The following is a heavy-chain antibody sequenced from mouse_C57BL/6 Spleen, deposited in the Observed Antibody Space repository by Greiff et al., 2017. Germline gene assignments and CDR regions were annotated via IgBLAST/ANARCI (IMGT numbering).Heavy chain of an antibody. D-gene: IGHD1-1*01. CDR2: IHPNSGST. J-gene: IGHJ4*01. Sequence: QVQLQQPGAELVKPGASVKLSCKASGYTFTSYWMHWVKQRPGQGLEWIGMIHPNSGSTNYNEKFKSRAKLTVDKSSSTAYMQLSSLTSEDSAVYYCARPLTTVVATGAMDYWGQGTSVTVSS. CDR3: ARPLTTVVATGAMDY. V-gene: IGHV1-64*01. CDR1: GYTFTSYW.